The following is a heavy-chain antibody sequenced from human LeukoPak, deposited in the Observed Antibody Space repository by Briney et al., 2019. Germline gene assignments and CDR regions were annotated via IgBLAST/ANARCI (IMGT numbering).Heavy chain of an antibody. CDR3: ARIYSSSWFLNWFDP. V-gene: IGHV4-34*01. J-gene: IGHJ5*02. D-gene: IGHD6-13*01. CDR1: GDSISGYH. Sequence: PSETLSLTCGVYGDSISGYHWTYIRQPPGKGLEWIGEINRSGSTNYNPSLKSRVTISLDTSKNQFSLRLTSVTAADTAVYYCARIYSSSWFLNWFDPWGQGTLVTVSS. CDR2: INRSGST.